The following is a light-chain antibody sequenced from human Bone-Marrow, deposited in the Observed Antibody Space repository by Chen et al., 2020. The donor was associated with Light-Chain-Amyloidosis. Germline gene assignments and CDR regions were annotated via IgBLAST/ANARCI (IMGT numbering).Light chain of an antibody. CDR1: SSDVGGYNY. V-gene: IGLV2-14*01. Sequence: QSALTQPDSASGSPGQSITISCTGTSSDVGGYNYVSWYQQHPGKAPKLMIYDVSNRPSGVSNRFSGSKSGNTASLTISGLQAEDEADYYCSSYTSSRTLVFGGVTKLTVL. CDR3: SSYTSSRTLV. CDR2: DVS. J-gene: IGLJ3*02.